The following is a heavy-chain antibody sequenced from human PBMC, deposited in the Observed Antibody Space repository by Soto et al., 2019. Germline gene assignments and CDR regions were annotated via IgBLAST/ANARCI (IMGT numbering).Heavy chain of an antibody. J-gene: IGHJ6*02. V-gene: IGHV3-30*18. Sequence: PGGSLRLSCAASGFTFSSYGMHWVRQAPGKGLEWVAVISYDGSNKYYADSVKGRFTISRDNSKNTLYLQMNSLRAEDTAVYYCAKGGIVVVVAASYGMDVWGQGTTVTVSS. CDR2: ISYDGSNK. CDR3: AKGGIVVVVAASYGMDV. CDR1: GFTFSSYG. D-gene: IGHD2-15*01.